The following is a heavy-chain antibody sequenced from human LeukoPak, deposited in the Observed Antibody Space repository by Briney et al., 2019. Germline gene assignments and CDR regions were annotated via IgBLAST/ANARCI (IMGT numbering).Heavy chain of an antibody. J-gene: IGHJ4*02. D-gene: IGHD2-2*01. V-gene: IGHV4-59*12. CDR1: GGSISSYY. Sequence: PSETLSLTCTVSGGSISSYYWSWIRQPPGKGLEWIGYIHYSGSTNYNPSLKSRVTISVDTSKKQVSLKLSSVTAADTAVYYCARFCSSTSCLYYFDYWGQGTLVTVSS. CDR3: ARFCSSTSCLYYFDY. CDR2: IHYSGST.